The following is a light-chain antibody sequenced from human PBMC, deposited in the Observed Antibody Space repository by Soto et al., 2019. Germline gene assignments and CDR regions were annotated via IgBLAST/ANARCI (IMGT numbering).Light chain of an antibody. V-gene: IGKV3-15*01. Sequence: EIVMTQSPATLSASPGERATLSCRASQSVSSNLDWYQQKPCQAPRLLIYDASPRAAGIPARFSGSGSGTEFTLTISSLQSEDFAVYYCQQYNNWPLTFGGGTTVEIK. J-gene: IGKJ4*01. CDR3: QQYNNWPLT. CDR1: QSVSSN. CDR2: DAS.